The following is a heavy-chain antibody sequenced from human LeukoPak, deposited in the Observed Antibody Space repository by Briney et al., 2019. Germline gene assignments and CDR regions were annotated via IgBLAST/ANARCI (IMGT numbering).Heavy chain of an antibody. J-gene: IGHJ4*02. D-gene: IGHD2-8*01. V-gene: IGHV1-18*01. CDR2: ISTYNGNT. Sequence: GASVKVSCKASGYTFTNYGITWVRQAPGRGLQCMGGISTYNGNTHYAQRFQGRVTMTTDSSTSTLYMELRSLRSDDTAVYYCARDEAGFGTTPLDYWGQGTLVTVSS. CDR1: GYTFTNYG. CDR3: ARDEAGFGTTPLDY.